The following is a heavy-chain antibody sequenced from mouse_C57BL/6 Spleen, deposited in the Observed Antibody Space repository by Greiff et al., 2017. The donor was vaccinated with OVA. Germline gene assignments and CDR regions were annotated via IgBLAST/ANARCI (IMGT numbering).Heavy chain of an antibody. CDR2: IHPNSGST. D-gene: IGHD4-1*01. J-gene: IGHJ4*01. Sequence: VQLQQPGAELVKPGASVKLSCKASGYTFTSYWMHWVKQRPGQGLEWIGMIHPNSGSTNYNEKFKSKATLTVDKSSSTAYMQLSSLTSEDSAVYYCARRNWDDYAMDYWGQGTSVTVSS. CDR1: GYTFTSYW. CDR3: ARRNWDDYAMDY. V-gene: IGHV1-64*01.